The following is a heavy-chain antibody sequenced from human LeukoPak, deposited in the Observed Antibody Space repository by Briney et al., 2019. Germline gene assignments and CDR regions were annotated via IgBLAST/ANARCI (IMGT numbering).Heavy chain of an antibody. J-gene: IGHJ4*02. D-gene: IGHD2-8*01. Sequence: SETLSLTCTVSGGSISSYYWSWIRQPPGKGLEWIGYIYNSRSTNYNPPLKSRVTISVDTPKNQFSLKLSSVTAAGTAVYYCARYSCPNGVCYYFDYWGQGTLVTLSS. CDR2: IYNSRST. V-gene: IGHV4-59*01. CDR3: ARYSCPNGVCYYFDY. CDR1: GGSISSYY.